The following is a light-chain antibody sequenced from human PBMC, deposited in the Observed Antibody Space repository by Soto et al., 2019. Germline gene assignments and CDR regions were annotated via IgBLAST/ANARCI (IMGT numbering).Light chain of an antibody. CDR1: QSVSSSY. CDR3: QQYGSSLFT. J-gene: IGKJ3*01. CDR2: GAS. V-gene: IGKV3-20*01. Sequence: EIVLTQSPGTLSLSPGERATLSCRASQSVSSSYLAWYQQKPGQAPRLLIYGASSRATGIPDRFSGSGSGTAFTLTISRLEPEDLAVCYCQQYGSSLFTFGPGTKVDIK.